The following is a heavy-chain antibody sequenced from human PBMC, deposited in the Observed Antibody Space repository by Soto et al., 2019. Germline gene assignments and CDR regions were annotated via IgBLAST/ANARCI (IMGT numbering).Heavy chain of an antibody. D-gene: IGHD5-12*01. J-gene: IGHJ6*02. Sequence: QVQLVQSGAEVKKPGASVKVSCKASGYTFTSYGISWVRQAPGQGLEWMGWISAYNGNTNSAQKLQGRVTRTTDTSTSTAYMELKRLRYDDTAVYYCARAPPRGYRGSDLAGRYYYGMDVWGQGTTVTVSS. CDR2: ISAYNGNT. CDR1: GYTFTSYG. CDR3: ARAPPRGYRGSDLAGRYYYGMDV. V-gene: IGHV1-18*04.